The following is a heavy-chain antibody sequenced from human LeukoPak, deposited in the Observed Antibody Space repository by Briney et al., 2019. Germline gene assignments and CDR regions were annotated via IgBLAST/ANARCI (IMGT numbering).Heavy chain of an antibody. Sequence: SETLSLTCSVSGDSITNYYRNWVRQPPGKGLEWIGYIHYTGKNYYNPSLKSRNTMSVDTSKSQFSLKLSSVTTADTAVYYCAKWHERLLAFDSWGQGALVTVSS. CDR1: GDSITNYY. J-gene: IGHJ4*02. V-gene: IGHV4-59*01. CDR3: AKWHERLLAFDS. D-gene: IGHD1-1*01. CDR2: IHYTGKN.